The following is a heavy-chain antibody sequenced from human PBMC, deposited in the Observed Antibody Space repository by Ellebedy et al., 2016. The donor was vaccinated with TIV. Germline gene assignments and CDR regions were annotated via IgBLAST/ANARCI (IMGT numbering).Heavy chain of an antibody. CDR1: GGSIGSYY. CDR2: IHYSGSP. CDR3: ARGSLLVWRSYHFHYYMDV. V-gene: IGHV4-59*13. J-gene: IGHJ6*03. Sequence: SETLSLXCTVSGGSIGSYYWSWIRQPPGKGLEWIAYIHYSGSPNYNPSLKSRGTISVDTSKNQLSLKLRSMTAADSAVYYCARGSLLVWRSYHFHYYMDVWGKGTTVTVSS. D-gene: IGHD1-14*01.